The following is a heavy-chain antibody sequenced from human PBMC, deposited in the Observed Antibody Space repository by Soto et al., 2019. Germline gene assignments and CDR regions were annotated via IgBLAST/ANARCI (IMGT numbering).Heavy chain of an antibody. J-gene: IGHJ3*02. D-gene: IGHD6-6*01. CDR1: GFTFSSYS. CDR2: ISSSSSYI. Sequence: LSLTCAASGFTFSSYSMNWVRQAPGKGLEWVSSISSSSSYIYYADSVKGRFTISRDNAKNSLYLQMNSLRAEDTAVYYCARERFYSSSSGGAFDIWGQGTMVTVSS. CDR3: ARERFYSSSSGGAFDI. V-gene: IGHV3-21*01.